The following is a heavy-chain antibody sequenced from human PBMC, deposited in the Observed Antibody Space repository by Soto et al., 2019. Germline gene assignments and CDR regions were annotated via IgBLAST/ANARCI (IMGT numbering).Heavy chain of an antibody. D-gene: IGHD2-2*02. J-gene: IGHJ6*02. V-gene: IGHV4-59*01. CDR2: IYYTGRN. CDR1: RHCLSRYY. Sequence: SATLSLTCPPSRHCLSRYYRPWLLPPPGKGVEWIVNIYYTGRNEYKPSPKRRITMSGDTSKTQVSLKLNSVTSADTAVYYCAGASVRGGNTAYHYAMDGWGQGTRVAVS. CDR3: AGASVRGGNTAYHYAMDG.